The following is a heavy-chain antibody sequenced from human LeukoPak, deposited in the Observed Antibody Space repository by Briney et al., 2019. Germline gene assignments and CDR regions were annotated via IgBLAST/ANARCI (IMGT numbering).Heavy chain of an antibody. J-gene: IGHJ4*02. Sequence: AGGSLRLSCAASGFTFSDYYMTWIRQAPGKGLEWVSYISSSSSYTNYADSVKGRFTISGDNAKNSLFLQMNSLRAEDTAVYYCARGGGRHVEYWGQGNLVTVSS. CDR1: GFTFSDYY. CDR3: ARGGGRHVEY. CDR2: ISSSSSYT. D-gene: IGHD2/OR15-2a*01. V-gene: IGHV3-11*05.